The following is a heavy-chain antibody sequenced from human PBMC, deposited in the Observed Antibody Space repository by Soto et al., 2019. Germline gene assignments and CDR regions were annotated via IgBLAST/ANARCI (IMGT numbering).Heavy chain of an antibody. Sequence: SETLSLTCTVSGGSISSYYWSWIRQPPGKGLEWIGYIYYSGSTNYNPSLKSRVTISVDTSKNQFSLKLSSVTAADTAVYYCACFCHYYYYYYMDVWGKGTTVTVSS. V-gene: IGHV4-59*01. CDR2: IYYSGST. CDR1: GGSISSYY. CDR3: ACFCHYYYYYYMDV. J-gene: IGHJ6*03. D-gene: IGHD3-3*01.